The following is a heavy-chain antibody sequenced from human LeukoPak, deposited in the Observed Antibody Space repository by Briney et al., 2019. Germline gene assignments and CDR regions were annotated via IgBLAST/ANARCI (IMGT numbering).Heavy chain of an antibody. V-gene: IGHV4-61*02. Sequence: SQTLSLTCTVSGGSISSGSYYGSWIRQPAGKGLEWIGRIYTSGSTNYNPALKSRVTISVDTSKNQFSLKLSSVTAADTAVYYCARVSWGVYGSYQEATHFDYWGQGTLVTVSS. J-gene: IGHJ4*02. D-gene: IGHD1-26*01. CDR1: GGSISSGSYY. CDR2: IYTSGST. CDR3: ARVSWGVYGSYQEATHFDY.